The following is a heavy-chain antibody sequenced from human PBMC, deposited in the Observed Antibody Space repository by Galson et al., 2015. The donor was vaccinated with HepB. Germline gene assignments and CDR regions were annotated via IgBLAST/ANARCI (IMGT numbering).Heavy chain of an antibody. CDR1: GYTFTGYY. J-gene: IGHJ4*02. CDR2: INPNSGGT. Sequence: SVKVSCKASGYTFTGYYMHWVRQAPGQGLEWMGWINPNSGGTNYAQKFQGRVTMTRDTSISTAYMELSRLRSDDTAVYYCARDAPDTAMEKLPSYYFDYWGQGALVTVS. D-gene: IGHD5-18*01. V-gene: IGHV1-2*02. CDR3: ARDAPDTAMEKLPSYYFDY.